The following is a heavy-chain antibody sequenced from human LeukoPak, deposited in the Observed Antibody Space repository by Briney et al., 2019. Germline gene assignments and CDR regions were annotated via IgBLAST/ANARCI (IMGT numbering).Heavy chain of an antibody. D-gene: IGHD3-22*01. CDR1: GYTFTGYY. V-gene: IGHV1-2*02. CDR2: INPNSGGT. J-gene: IGHJ4*02. CDR3: ARAPMIVVVFPPRLDY. Sequence: ASVKVSCKTSGYTFTGYYMHWVRQAPGQGLEWMGWINPNSGGTNYAQKFQDRVTMTGDTSISTAYMELSRLTSDNTAVYYCARAPMIVVVFPPRLDYWGQGTLVTVSS.